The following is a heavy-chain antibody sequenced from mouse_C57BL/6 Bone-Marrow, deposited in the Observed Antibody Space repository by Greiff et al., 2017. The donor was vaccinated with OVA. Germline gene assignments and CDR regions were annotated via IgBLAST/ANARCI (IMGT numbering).Heavy chain of an antibody. V-gene: IGHV1-15*01. Sequence: QVQLQQSGAELVRPGASVTLSCKASGYTFTDYEMHWVKQTPVHGLEWIGAIDPETGGTAYNQKFKGKAILTADKSSSTAYMELRSLPSADSAVYYCTKYYGSFYAMDYGGQGTAVTV. J-gene: IGHJ4*01. CDR1: GYTFTDYE. CDR2: IDPETGGT. D-gene: IGHD1-1*01. CDR3: TKYYGSFYAMDY.